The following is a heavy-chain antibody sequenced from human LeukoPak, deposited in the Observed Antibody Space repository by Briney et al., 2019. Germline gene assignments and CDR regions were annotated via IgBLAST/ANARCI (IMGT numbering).Heavy chain of an antibody. V-gene: IGHV3-30*04. J-gene: IGHJ6*03. CDR2: ISHDDGSSK. CDR1: GFTFSSYA. Sequence: GGSLRLSCATSGFTFSSYAMRWVRQAPGKGLEWVAFISHDDGSSKYYADSVKGRFTISRDNSENTLYLQMSSLRGDDTAVYYCAKDKNDYGDYYYMDVWGKGTTVTVSS. CDR3: AKDKNDYGDYYYMDV. D-gene: IGHD4-17*01.